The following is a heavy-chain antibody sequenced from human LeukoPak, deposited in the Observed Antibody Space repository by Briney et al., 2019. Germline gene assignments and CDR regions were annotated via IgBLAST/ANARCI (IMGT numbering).Heavy chain of an antibody. Sequence: ASVKVSCTASGYTFTSYYMHWVRQAPGQGLEWMVIINPSGGSTSYAQKFQGRITMTRDTSTSTVYMELSSLRSEDTAVYYCARDFHDSSGPPRNFQHWGQGTLVTISS. CDR3: ARDFHDSSGPPRNFQH. D-gene: IGHD3-22*01. CDR2: INPSGGST. CDR1: GYTFTSYY. J-gene: IGHJ1*01. V-gene: IGHV1-46*01.